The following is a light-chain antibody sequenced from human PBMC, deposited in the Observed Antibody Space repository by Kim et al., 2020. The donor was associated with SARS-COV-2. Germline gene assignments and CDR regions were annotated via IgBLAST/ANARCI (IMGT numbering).Light chain of an antibody. CDR2: GVY. Sequence: HSATLPFPVTSSHLGHYNSVSWYQQHPGKAPKLMIYGVYKRPSGVPDRFSGSKSGNPASLTVSGLQAEDEADYYCSSYAGSDNYVFGTGTKVTVL. V-gene: IGLV2-8*01. J-gene: IGLJ1*01. CDR1: SSHLGHYNS. CDR3: SSYAGSDNYV.